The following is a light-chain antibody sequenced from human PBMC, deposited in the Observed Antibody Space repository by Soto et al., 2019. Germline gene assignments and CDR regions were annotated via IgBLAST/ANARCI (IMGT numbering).Light chain of an antibody. J-gene: IGLJ1*01. CDR3: CSYAGSYTYV. CDR1: SSDVGGHNY. CDR2: SVS. V-gene: IGLV2-11*01. Sequence: QSVLTQPRSVSGSPGQSVTISCTGTSSDVGGHNYVSWYQQHPGKAPKLMISSVSKRPSGVPDRFSGSKSGNTASLTISGLQAEDEADYYCCSYAGSYTYVFGTGTKGTVL.